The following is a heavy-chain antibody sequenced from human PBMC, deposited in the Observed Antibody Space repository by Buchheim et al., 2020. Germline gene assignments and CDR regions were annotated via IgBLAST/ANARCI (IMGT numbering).Heavy chain of an antibody. V-gene: IGHV1-69*06. CDR1: GGTSNNFT. CDR3: ARGQSASWFSGSFDP. Sequence: QVHLVQSGAEVKKPGSSVKVSCKASGGTSNNFTISWVRQAPGQGLEWMGGIIPMFDSPKYAPEFKGRLTITADRSTSTAYMQLSSLRSEDTAVYFCARGQSASWFSGSFDPWGQGTL. J-gene: IGHJ5*02. D-gene: IGHD2-2*01. CDR2: IIPMFDSP.